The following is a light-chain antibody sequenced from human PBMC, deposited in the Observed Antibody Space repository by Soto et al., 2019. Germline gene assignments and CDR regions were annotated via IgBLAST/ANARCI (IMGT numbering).Light chain of an antibody. J-gene: IGKJ1*01. V-gene: IGKV3-11*01. CDR3: QQRSAWPPIT. CDR2: DAP. Sequence: EIVLTQSPATLSLSPGERATLSFSASQSVSSYLAWYQQKPGQAPRLLIYDAPNRATGIPARFSGSGSGTDFTLTISSLEPEDFAVYYCQQRSAWPPITFGQGTKVDIK. CDR1: QSVSSY.